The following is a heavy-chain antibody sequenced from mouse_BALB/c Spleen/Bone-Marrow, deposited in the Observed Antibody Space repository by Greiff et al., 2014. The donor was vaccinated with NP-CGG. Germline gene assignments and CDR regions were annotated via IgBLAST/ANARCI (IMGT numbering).Heavy chain of an antibody. J-gene: IGHJ3*01. V-gene: IGHV5-12*02. CDR1: GFTFSDYY. CDR3: ARHNYDETWFAY. CDR2: ISNGGGST. Sequence: VQLKESGGGLVQPGGSLKLSCATSGFTFSDYYMYWVRQTPEKRLEWVAYISNGGGSTYYPDTVKGRFTISRDNAKNTLYLQMSRLKFEDTAMYYCARHNYDETWFAYWGQGTLVTVSA. D-gene: IGHD2-4*01.